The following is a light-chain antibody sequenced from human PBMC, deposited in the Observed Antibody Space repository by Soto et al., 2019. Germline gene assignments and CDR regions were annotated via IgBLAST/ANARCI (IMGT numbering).Light chain of an antibody. V-gene: IGKV3-15*01. CDR2: DAS. CDR1: QSVSSN. J-gene: IGKJ5*01. Sequence: EIVMAQSPATLSVSPGEIATLSCRASQSVSSNLAWHQQKPGQAPRILMYDASTRATGISARFSGSGSGTEFTLTISSLQSEDFAVYYCQQYHNWPITFGQGTRLEIK. CDR3: QQYHNWPIT.